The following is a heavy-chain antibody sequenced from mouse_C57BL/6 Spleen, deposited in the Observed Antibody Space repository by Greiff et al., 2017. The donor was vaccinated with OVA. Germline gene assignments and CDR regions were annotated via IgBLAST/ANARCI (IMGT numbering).Heavy chain of an antibody. CDR1: GFTFSSYA. V-gene: IGHV5-4*01. J-gene: IGHJ2*01. Sequence: EVQGVESGGGLVKPGGSLKLSCAASGFTFSSYAMSWVRQTPEKRLEWVATISDGGSYTYYPDNVKGRFTISRDNAKNNLYLQMSHLKSEDTAMYYCARDKEVVASFDYWGQGTTLTVSS. CDR2: ISDGGSYT. D-gene: IGHD1-1*01. CDR3: ARDKEVVASFDY.